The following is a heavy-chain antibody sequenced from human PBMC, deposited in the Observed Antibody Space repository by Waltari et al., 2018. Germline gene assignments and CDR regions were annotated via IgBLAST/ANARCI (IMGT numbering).Heavy chain of an antibody. J-gene: IGHJ4*02. CDR3: ARDNSSSWYFFDY. Sequence: EVQLVESGGGLVQPGGSLRLSCAASGFTFGSYWMSWVRQAPGKGREWVANIQEDGSEKNYVDSGKGRFTISRDNAKNSLYLQMNSLRAEDTAVYFCARDNSSSWYFFDYWGQGTVVTVSS. V-gene: IGHV3-7*01. CDR1: GFTFGSYW. D-gene: IGHD6-13*01. CDR2: IQEDGSEK.